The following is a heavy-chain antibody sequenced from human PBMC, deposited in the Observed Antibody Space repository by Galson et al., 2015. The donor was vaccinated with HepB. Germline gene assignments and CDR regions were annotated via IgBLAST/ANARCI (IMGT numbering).Heavy chain of an antibody. D-gene: IGHD2-8*02. CDR1: GLSITNDY. Sequence: TLSLTCTVSGLSITNDYWMWIRQPAGKGLEWIGQIYSSGYTNYNPSLKSRVTMSMDTSNAQISLQWTSLKASDSGIYYCARHPSNCTGGLCYRMGYFDSWGQGTLVTVSS. CDR3: ARHPSNCTGGLCYRMGYFDS. CDR2: IYSSGYT. V-gene: IGHV4-4*07. J-gene: IGHJ4*02.